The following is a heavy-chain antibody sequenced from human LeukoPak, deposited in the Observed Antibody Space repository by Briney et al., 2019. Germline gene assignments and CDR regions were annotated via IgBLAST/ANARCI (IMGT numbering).Heavy chain of an antibody. CDR3: AKNPPAIFGVVITWFDP. CDR2: VGDDGIVK. V-gene: IGHV3-30*18. Sequence: GGSLRLSCEASGFTFSTYGMHWVRQAPGSGLEWVAVVGDDGIVKKYADSVKGRFTISRDNSKNTLYLQMNSLRAEDTAVYYCAKNPPAIFGVVITWFDPWGQGTLVTVSS. CDR1: GFTFSTYG. J-gene: IGHJ5*02. D-gene: IGHD3-3*01.